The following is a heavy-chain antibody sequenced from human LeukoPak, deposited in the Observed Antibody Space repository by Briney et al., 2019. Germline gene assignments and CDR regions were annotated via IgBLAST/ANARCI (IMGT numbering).Heavy chain of an antibody. CDR2: ISGSSNTI. D-gene: IGHD6-19*01. CDR3: ARLIVVAVGS. J-gene: IGHJ4*02. V-gene: IGHV3-48*01. CDR1: GFTFSSYS. Sequence: GGSLRLSCAASGFTFSSYSMNWVRQAPGKGLEWVSYISGSSNTIYHAVSVEGRFTTSRDNAKNSLYLQMNSLRAEDTAVYYCARLIVVAVGSWGQGTLVAVSS.